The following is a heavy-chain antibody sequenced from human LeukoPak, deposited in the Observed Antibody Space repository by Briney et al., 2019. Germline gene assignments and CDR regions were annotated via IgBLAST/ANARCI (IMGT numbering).Heavy chain of an antibody. J-gene: IGHJ4*02. V-gene: IGHV3-33*06. Sequence: GRSLRLSCAASGFTFSSYGMHWVRRAPGKGLEWVAVIWYDGSNKYYADSVKGRFTISRDNSKNTLYLQMNSLRAEDTAVYYCAKDLTRGLSGRDYWGQGTLVTVSS. CDR3: AKDLTRGLSGRDY. D-gene: IGHD3-10*01. CDR2: IWYDGSNK. CDR1: GFTFSSYG.